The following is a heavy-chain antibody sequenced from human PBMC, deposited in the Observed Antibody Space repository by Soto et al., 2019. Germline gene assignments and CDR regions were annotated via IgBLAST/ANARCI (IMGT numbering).Heavy chain of an antibody. CDR1: DGSLSSSGYY. CDR3: ARHLSPYFYYYMDV. J-gene: IGHJ6*03. Sequence: QLQLQESGPGLVKASETLSLNCSVSDGSLSSSGYYWGWIRQAPGRGLEWIGSIYYSGDTYYNPSLKTRLTIFVDTSNNQFSLNLKSVTATDTAIYYCARHLSPYFYYYMDVWGKGTTVTVSS. V-gene: IGHV4-39*01. CDR2: IYYSGDT.